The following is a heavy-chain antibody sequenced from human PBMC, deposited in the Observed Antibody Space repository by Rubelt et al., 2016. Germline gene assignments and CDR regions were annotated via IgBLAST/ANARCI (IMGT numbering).Heavy chain of an antibody. CDR2: ISHDGTSK. Sequence: GGGPEWVAVISHDGTSKAYADSVEGRFTVSRDSSKNTVYLQMNSLKIEDTAVYYCARRLRGSSWGIVDYWGQGTLVTVSS. CDR3: ARRLRGSSWGIVDY. J-gene: IGHJ4*02. D-gene: IGHD6-13*01. V-gene: IGHV3-30*17.